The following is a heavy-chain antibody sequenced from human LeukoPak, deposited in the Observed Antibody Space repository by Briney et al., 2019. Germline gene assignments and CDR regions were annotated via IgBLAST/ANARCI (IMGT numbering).Heavy chain of an antibody. CDR3: VGIQGDY. J-gene: IGHJ4*02. CDR1: WFIVTSNY. V-gene: IGHV3-53*01. D-gene: IGHD1-14*01. Sequence: PGGSLRLSCAASWFIVTSNYMSWVRQAPGKGLEWVSVIYSGGSTYYADSVKGRFTISRDNSKNTLYLQMNILRSEDTAVYYCVGIQGDYWGQGTLVTVSS. CDR2: IYSGGST.